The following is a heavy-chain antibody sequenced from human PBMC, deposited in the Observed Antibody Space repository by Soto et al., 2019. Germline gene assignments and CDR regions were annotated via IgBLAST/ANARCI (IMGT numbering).Heavy chain of an antibody. CDR3: ARWGTTGGLDV. V-gene: IGHV3-30*19. CDR2: TSYDGSNK. J-gene: IGHJ4*02. Sequence: QVQLVESGGGVVQPGTSLRLSCVGSGFTFRSYVINWVRQAPGKGLEWVALTSYDGSNKYYDDSVKGRFTISRYNSRNTVDLQMDSLRLEDTSLYYCARWGTTGGLDVWGQGTLVSVSS. CDR1: GFTFRSYV. D-gene: IGHD3-16*01.